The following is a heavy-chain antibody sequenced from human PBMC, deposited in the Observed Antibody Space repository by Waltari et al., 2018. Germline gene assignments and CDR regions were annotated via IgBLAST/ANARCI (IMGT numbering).Heavy chain of an antibody. CDR2: INPSGGST. D-gene: IGHD3-10*01. Sequence: QVQLVQSGAEVNKPGASLKVSCKASGYTFTSYYMHWVRQAPGQGLEGMVIINPSGGSTSYAQKFQVRVTMTRDTSTSTVYMELSSLRSEDTAVYYCARVRGALKPYYFDYWGQGTLVTVSS. J-gene: IGHJ4*02. CDR3: ARVRGALKPYYFDY. V-gene: IGHV1-46*01. CDR1: GYTFTSYY.